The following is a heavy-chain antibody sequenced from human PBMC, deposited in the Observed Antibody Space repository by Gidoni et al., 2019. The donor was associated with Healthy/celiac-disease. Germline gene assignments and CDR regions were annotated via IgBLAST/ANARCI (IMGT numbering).Heavy chain of an antibody. CDR3: ARVSVVVPAVYFDY. D-gene: IGHD2-2*01. Sequence: QVQLQESGPGLVKPSETLSLTCTVSGGSISSYYWSWIRQPPGKGLAWIGYIYYSGSTNYNPSLKRRVTISVDTSKNQFSLKLSSVTAADTAVYYCARVSVVVPAVYFDYWGQGTLVTVSS. CDR2: IYYSGST. V-gene: IGHV4-59*01. CDR1: GGSISSYY. J-gene: IGHJ4*02.